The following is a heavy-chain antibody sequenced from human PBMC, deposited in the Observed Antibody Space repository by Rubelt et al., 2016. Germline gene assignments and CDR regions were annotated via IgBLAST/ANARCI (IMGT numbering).Heavy chain of an antibody. CDR2: IIPILGTA. V-gene: IGHV1-69*01. D-gene: IGHD2-15*01. CDR1: GGTFSSYA. Sequence: QVQLVQSGAEVKKPGSSVKVSCKASGGTFSSYAISWVRQAPGQGLEWMGGIIPILGTANYARKFQGRVTITADESTSTAYMELSSLRAEDTAVYYCAREVVVAASGVRWFDPWGQGTLVTVSS. J-gene: IGHJ5*02. CDR3: AREVVVAASGVRWFDP.